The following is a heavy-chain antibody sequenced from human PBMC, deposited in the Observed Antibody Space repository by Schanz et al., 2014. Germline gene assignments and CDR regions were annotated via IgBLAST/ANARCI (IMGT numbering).Heavy chain of an antibody. CDR3: AKFLYDDPS. CDR1: GASITSTYY. Sequence: QLQLQESGPGLVKPSETLSLRCTVSGASITSTYYWGWIRQPPGKGLEWIGYIHQSGGTNYNPSLKSRVTILVDPSKNQFPLRLTSMTAADTAVYYCAKFLYDDPSWGQGTLVTVSS. CDR2: IHQSGGT. D-gene: IGHD3-3*01. J-gene: IGHJ5*02. V-gene: IGHV4-59*08.